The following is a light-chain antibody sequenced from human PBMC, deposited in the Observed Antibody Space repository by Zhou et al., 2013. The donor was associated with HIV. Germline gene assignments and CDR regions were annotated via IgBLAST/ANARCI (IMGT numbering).Light chain of an antibody. Sequence: EIVMTQTPFSLSVTPGQSASIFCKSSQRLLHPNGKTYIHWYLQKSGQPPQLLIYELSNRFSGVPERFTGSGSGTDFTLKISRVEAEDVGVYYCMQGIHLPLTFGGGTKVEIK. V-gene: IGKV2-29*03. CDR2: ELS. J-gene: IGKJ4*01. CDR3: MQGIHLPLT. CDR1: QRLLHPNGKTY.